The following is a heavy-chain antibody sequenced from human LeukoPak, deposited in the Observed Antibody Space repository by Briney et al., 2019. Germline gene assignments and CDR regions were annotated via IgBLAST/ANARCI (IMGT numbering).Heavy chain of an antibody. CDR2: IYTSGST. Sequence: PSETLSLTCTVSSGSISSYYWSWIRQPAGKGLEWIGRIYTSGSTNYNTSLKSRVTMSVDTFKNQFTLKLSSVTAADTAVYYCARGSQPLPATDNWFDPWGQGTLVTVSS. J-gene: IGHJ5*02. CDR1: SGSISSYY. D-gene: IGHD2-2*01. CDR3: ARGSQPLPATDNWFDP. V-gene: IGHV4-4*07.